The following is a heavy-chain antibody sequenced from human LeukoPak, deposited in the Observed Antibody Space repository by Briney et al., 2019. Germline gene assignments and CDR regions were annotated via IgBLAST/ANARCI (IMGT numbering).Heavy chain of an antibody. CDR2: INHSGST. CDR3: ARQLQVCSGGSCYSGKGIDY. CDR1: GGSFSGYY. Sequence: SETLSLTCAVYGGSFSGYYWSWIRQPPGKGLEWIGEINHSGSTNYNPSLKSRVTISVDTSKNQFSLKLSSVTAADTAVYYCARQLQVCSGGSCYSGKGIDYWGQGTLVTVSS. D-gene: IGHD2-15*01. J-gene: IGHJ4*02. V-gene: IGHV4-34*01.